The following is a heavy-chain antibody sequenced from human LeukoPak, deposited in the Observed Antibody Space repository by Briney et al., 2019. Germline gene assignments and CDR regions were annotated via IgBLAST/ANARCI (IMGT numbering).Heavy chain of an antibody. J-gene: IGHJ4*02. V-gene: IGHV3-30*02. CDR3: AKDATRYCSGGSCYSLGFDY. CDR1: GFTFSSYG. CDR2: IWYGGSNK. Sequence: PGGSLRLSCAASGFTFSSYGVHWVRQAPGKGLEWVAVIWYGGSNKYYADSVKGRFTISRDNSKNTLYLQVNSLRAEDTAVYYCAKDATRYCSGGSCYSLGFDYWGQGTLVTVSS. D-gene: IGHD2-15*01.